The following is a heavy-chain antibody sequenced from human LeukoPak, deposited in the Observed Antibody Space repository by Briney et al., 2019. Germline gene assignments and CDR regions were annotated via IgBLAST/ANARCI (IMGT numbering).Heavy chain of an antibody. V-gene: IGHV3-7*01. D-gene: IGHD2-2*01. J-gene: IGHJ4*02. CDR3: ARDYARAVEY. CDR2: IKLDGSEK. Sequence: GGSLRLSCVASGFTFGKYWMSWVRQAPGKGLEWVANIKLDGSEKNYVDSVKGRFTISRDNAKSTLYLQMNSLRAEDTAVYYCARDYARAVEYWGQGTLATVSS. CDR1: GFTFGKYW.